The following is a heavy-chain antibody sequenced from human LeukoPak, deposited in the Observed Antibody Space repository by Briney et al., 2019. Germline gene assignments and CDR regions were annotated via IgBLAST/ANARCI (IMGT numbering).Heavy chain of an antibody. CDR2: IIPIFGTA. Sequence: AASVKVFCKTSGGTFSSYASNWVRQSPGQGLEWMGGIIPIFGTANYAQRFQGRVTIPADESTSTAYMELSSLRSEDTAVYYCARGPGGVLEWLFYAFDIWGQGAMVTVSS. D-gene: IGHD3-3*01. J-gene: IGHJ3*02. CDR1: GGTFSSYA. CDR3: ARGPGGVLEWLFYAFDI. V-gene: IGHV1-69*13.